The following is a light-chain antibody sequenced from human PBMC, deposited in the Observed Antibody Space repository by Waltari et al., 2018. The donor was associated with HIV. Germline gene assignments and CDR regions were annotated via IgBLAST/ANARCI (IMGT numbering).Light chain of an antibody. Sequence: QSALTQPRSVSGSPGQSVTISCTGTSSDVAGYNYLSRYQHHPGKAPKFMIYDVNKRPSGVPDRFSGSKSGNTASLTISGLQAEDEADYYCCSYADNYPVVFGGGTKLTVL. CDR2: DVN. V-gene: IGLV2-11*01. CDR3: CSYADNYPVV. CDR1: SSDVAGYNY. J-gene: IGLJ2*01.